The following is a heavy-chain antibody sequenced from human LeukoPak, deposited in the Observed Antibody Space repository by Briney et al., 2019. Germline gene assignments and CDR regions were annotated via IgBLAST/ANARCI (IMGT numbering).Heavy chain of an antibody. CDR1: GGSITRNY. J-gene: IGHJ3*02. Sequence: SETLSLTCTVSGGSITRNYWSWIRQAPGKGLEWIAYMFYTGTTNYNPSLKSRLTTSIDTSKSQFSLKLSSVTAADTAVYYCARNNNFVGATNNDAFDIWGQGTMVTVSP. CDR3: ARNNNFVGATNNDAFDI. V-gene: IGHV4-59*01. D-gene: IGHD1-26*01. CDR2: MFYTGTT.